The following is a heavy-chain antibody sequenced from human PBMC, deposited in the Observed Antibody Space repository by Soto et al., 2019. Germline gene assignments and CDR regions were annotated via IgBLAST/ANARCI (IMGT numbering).Heavy chain of an antibody. CDR3: AKDRGYCSSTSYGMDG. J-gene: IGHJ6*02. CDR1: GFTFSSYG. V-gene: IGHV3-30*18. CDR2: ISYDGSNK. D-gene: IGHD2-2*01. Sequence: QVQLVESGGGVVQPGRSLRLSCAASGFTFSSYGMHWVRQAPGKGLEWVAVISYDGSNKYYADSVKGRFTISRDNSKNTLYLQMNSLRAEDTAVYYCAKDRGYCSSTSYGMDGWGQGTTVTVSS.